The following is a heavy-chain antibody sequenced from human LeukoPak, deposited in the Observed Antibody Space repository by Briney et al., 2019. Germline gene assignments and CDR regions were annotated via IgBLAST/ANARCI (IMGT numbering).Heavy chain of an antibody. V-gene: IGHV3-30-3*01. J-gene: IGHJ4*02. D-gene: IGHD6-13*01. CDR1: GFTFSSYA. Sequence: GGSLRLSCAASGFTFSSYAMHWVRQAPGKGLEXXTVISYDGSNKYYADSVKGRFTISRDNSKNTLYLQMNSLRAEDTAVYYCARTPSSNWYYFDYWGQGTLVTVSS. CDR2: ISYDGSNK. CDR3: ARTPSSNWYYFDY.